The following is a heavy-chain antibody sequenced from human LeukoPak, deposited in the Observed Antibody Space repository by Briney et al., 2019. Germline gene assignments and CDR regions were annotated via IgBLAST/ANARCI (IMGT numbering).Heavy chain of an antibody. V-gene: IGHV4-59*11. D-gene: IGHD6-13*01. CDR3: ARSGTSSRIFDY. J-gene: IGHJ4*02. Sequence: TSETLSLTCNISGGSISSHYWSWVRQPPGKGLEWIGYISFSGSSNYNPSLKSRVTISVDTSKNQFSLKLSSVTDVDTAVYYCARSGTSSRIFDYWGQGTLVTVSS. CDR2: ISFSGSS. CDR1: GGSISSHY.